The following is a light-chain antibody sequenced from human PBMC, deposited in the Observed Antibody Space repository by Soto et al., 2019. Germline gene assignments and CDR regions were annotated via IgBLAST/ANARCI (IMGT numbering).Light chain of an antibody. Sequence: EIVLTQYPATLSLSPGYRATLSCRASQSVSSYLAWYQQKPGQAPRLLIYDASNRATGIPARFSGSGSGTDFILTISSLEPEDFAVYYCQQRSNCFGQGTRLEIK. CDR1: QSVSSY. V-gene: IGKV3-11*01. CDR3: QQRSNC. J-gene: IGKJ5*01. CDR2: DAS.